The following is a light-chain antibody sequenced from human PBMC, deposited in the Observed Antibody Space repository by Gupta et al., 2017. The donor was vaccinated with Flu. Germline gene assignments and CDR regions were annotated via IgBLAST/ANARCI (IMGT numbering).Light chain of an antibody. CDR3: EAWEDSLSGPWV. J-gene: IGLJ3*02. Sequence: QSVLTQPPSASGTPGQRVTISCSGSCSIIGSNYVYWYQQLPGTAPNLLIYRNNQRHSGGPERVSGSKSGTSAALAISGLRSEEEADYYCEAWEDSLSGPWVFGGGTKLTVL. CDR1: CSIIGSNY. CDR2: RNN. V-gene: IGLV1-47*01.